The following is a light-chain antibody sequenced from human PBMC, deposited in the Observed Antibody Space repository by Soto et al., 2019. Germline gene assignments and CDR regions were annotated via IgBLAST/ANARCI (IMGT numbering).Light chain of an antibody. CDR1: SSNVGGNP. CDR3: ASWDDSLNGPV. V-gene: IGLV1-44*01. Sequence: QSGLTQPPSASGTPGQRVTISCSGSSSNVGGNPVNWYQHVPTTAPKLLIYTNTQRPSGVPDRFSGSKSGTSASLAISGLQSEDEADYYCASWDDSLNGPVFGTGTKLTVL. J-gene: IGLJ1*01. CDR2: TNT.